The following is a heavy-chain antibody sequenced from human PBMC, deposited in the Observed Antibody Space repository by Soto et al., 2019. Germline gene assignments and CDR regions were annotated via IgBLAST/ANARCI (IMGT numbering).Heavy chain of an antibody. CDR2: ISPGDSDT. D-gene: IGHD1-7*01. J-gene: IGHJ4*02. V-gene: IGHV5-51*01. CDR3: ARVRDWNFGYYHFDY. CDR1: GYTFTSYW. Sequence: PGESLKISCKGSGYTFTSYWIGWVRQMPGKGLEWMGIISPGDSDTIYSPSFEGQVTISADKSISTAYLQWSSLKASDTAMYYCARVRDWNFGYYHFDYWGQGTLVTVSS.